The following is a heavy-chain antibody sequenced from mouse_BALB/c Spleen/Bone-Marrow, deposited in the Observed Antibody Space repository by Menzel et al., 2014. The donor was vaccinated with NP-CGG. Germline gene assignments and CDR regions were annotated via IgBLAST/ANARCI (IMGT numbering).Heavy chain of an antibody. Sequence: EVQGVESGAELVKPGASVKLSCTASGFNIKDTYMHWVKQRPEQGLEWIGRIDPANGNTKYDPKFQGKATITADTSSNTAYLQLSSLTSEDTAVYYCASYYYGSSGFAYWGQGTRVTVSA. CDR3: ASYYYGSSGFAY. J-gene: IGHJ3*01. V-gene: IGHV14-3*02. CDR1: GFNIKDTY. CDR2: IDPANGNT. D-gene: IGHD1-1*01.